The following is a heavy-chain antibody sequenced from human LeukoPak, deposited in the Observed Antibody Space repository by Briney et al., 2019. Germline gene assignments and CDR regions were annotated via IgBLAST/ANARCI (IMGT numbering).Heavy chain of an antibody. CDR2: INHSGST. CDR3: ARHPHWNLRRGHDY. Sequence: SETLSLTCAVYGGSFSGYYWSWIRQPPGKGLEWIGEINHSGSTNYNPSLKSRVTISVDTSKNQFSLKLSSVTAADTAVYYCARHPHWNLRRGHDYWGQGTLVTVSS. J-gene: IGHJ4*02. CDR1: GGSFSGYY. D-gene: IGHD1-7*01. V-gene: IGHV4-34*01.